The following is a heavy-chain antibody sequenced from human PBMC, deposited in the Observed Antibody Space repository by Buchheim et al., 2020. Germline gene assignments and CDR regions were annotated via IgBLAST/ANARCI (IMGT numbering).Heavy chain of an antibody. D-gene: IGHD3-22*01. Sequence: QVQLQESGPGLVKPSETLSLTCTVSGGSISSYYWSWIRQPPGKGLEWIGYFFYSGSTSYNPSLKSRVTMSLDTSKNQFSLKLRSVTAADTAVYYCARAPGNHHNTSGFYYGGYFDYWGQGAL. CDR3: ARAPGNHHNTSGFYYGGYFDY. CDR1: GGSISSYY. V-gene: IGHV4-59*01. CDR2: FFYSGST. J-gene: IGHJ4*02.